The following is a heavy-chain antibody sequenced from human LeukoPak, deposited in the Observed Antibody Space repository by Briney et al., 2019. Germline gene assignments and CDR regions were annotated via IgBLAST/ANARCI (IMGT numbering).Heavy chain of an antibody. J-gene: IGHJ6*02. CDR1: GFTVTSNY. CDR2: IFGGGGT. CDR3: ARDQNSYGMDV. Sequence: PGGSLRLSCAASGFTVTSNYMSWVRQAPGKGLEWVSVIFGGGGTYYADSVKGRFTISRDNSKNTVYLQMNSLRAEDTADYYCARDQNSYGMDVWGQGTTVTVSS. V-gene: IGHV3-53*01.